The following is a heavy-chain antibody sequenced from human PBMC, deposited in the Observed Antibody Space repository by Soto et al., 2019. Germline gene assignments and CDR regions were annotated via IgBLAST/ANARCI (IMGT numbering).Heavy chain of an antibody. D-gene: IGHD6-6*01. Sequence: QVQLVQSGAEVKKPGASVKVSCKASGYTFTIYYMHWVRQAPGQGLEWMGVINPSGGSTSYAQKFQGRVTMTRDTSTSTVYMEMSSMRSEDTAVYYCARDAGGGATRSEYYFDCWGQGTLVTVSS. CDR2: INPSGGST. J-gene: IGHJ4*02. CDR3: ARDAGGGATRSEYYFDC. V-gene: IGHV1-46*01. CDR1: GYTFTIYY.